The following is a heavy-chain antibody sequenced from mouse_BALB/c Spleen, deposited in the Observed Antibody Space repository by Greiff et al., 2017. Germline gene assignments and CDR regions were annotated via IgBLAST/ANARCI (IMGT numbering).Heavy chain of an antibody. V-gene: IGHV1-9*01. D-gene: IGHD2-4*01. Sequence: QVQLQQSGAELMKPGASVKISCKATGYTFSSYWIEWVKQRPGHGLEWIGEILPGSGKTNYNEKFKGKATFTADTSSNTAYMQLSSLTSEDSAVYDCAEGPTMMTRGEGFAYWGQGTLVTVSA. J-gene: IGHJ3*01. CDR3: AEGPTMMTRGEGFAY. CDR2: ILPGSGKT. CDR1: GYTFSSYW.